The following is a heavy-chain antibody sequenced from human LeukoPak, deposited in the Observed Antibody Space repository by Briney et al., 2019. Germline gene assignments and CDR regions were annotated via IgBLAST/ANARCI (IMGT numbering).Heavy chain of an antibody. D-gene: IGHD2-15*01. CDR3: ARDLQGYCSGGSCRDY. Sequence: SETLSLTGAVSGGSISSSNWWSWVRQPPGKGLEWIGEIYHSGSTNYNPSLKSRVTISVDKSKNQFSLKLSSVTAADTAVYYCARDLQGYCSGGSCRDYWGQGTLVTVSS. V-gene: IGHV4-4*02. CDR2: IYHSGST. J-gene: IGHJ4*02. CDR1: GGSISSSNW.